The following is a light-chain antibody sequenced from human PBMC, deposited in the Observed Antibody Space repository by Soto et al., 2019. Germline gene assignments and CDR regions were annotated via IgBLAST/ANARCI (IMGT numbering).Light chain of an antibody. V-gene: IGKV3-20*01. Sequence: EIVLTQSPGTLSLSPGERATLSCRASQSVSSSYLAWYQQKPGQAPRLLIYGASSRATGIPDRFSGSGSGTDFTHTISRLESEDFEVDYCQQYGSSPPYTFGQGTKLEIK. J-gene: IGKJ2*01. CDR3: QQYGSSPPYT. CDR1: QSVSSSY. CDR2: GAS.